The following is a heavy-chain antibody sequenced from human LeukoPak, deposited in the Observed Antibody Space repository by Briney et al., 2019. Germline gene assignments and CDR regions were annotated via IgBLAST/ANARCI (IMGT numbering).Heavy chain of an antibody. Sequence: KPSETLSLTCAVYGGSFSGYYWSWIRQPPGKGLEWIGEINHSGSTNYNPSLKSRVTISVDTSKNQFSLKLSSVTAADTAVYYCASYYARLSYFDSWGQGTLVTVSS. CDR3: ASYYARLSYFDS. V-gene: IGHV4-34*01. D-gene: IGHD3-10*01. CDR2: INHSGST. J-gene: IGHJ4*02. CDR1: GGSFSGYY.